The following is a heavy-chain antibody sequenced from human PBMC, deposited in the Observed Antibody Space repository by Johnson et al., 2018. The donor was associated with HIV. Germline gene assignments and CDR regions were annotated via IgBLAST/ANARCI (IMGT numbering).Heavy chain of an antibody. Sequence: VHLVESGGGLVQPGGSLRLSCAASGFTFDDYGMSWVRQAPGKGLEWVSGINWNGGSTGYADSVKGRFTISRDNSKNKVYLQTNSLRVDDTAVYYCARDREFGLAWGCAFDIWGQGTMVTVSS. CDR1: GFTFDDYG. CDR2: INWNGGST. J-gene: IGHJ3*02. V-gene: IGHV3-20*04. CDR3: ARDREFGLAWGCAFDI. D-gene: IGHD3/OR15-3a*01.